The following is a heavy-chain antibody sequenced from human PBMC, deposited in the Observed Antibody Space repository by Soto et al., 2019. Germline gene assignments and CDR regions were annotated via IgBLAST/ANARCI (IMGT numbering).Heavy chain of an antibody. CDR1: GGFISSYY. CDR3: ARSIDSSGYYFSNC. D-gene: IGHD3-22*01. V-gene: IGHV4-59*01. Sequence: LSLTCTVSGGFISSYYWSWIRQSPGKGLEWIGYTHHTGSTNYNPSLKSRVTMSLDTSRNQFSLKLYSVTAADTAMYYCARSIDSSGYYFSNCWGQGTLVTVSS. J-gene: IGHJ4*02. CDR2: THHTGST.